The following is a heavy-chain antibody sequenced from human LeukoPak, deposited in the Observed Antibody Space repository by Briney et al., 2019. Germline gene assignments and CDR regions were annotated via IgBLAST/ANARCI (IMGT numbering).Heavy chain of an antibody. D-gene: IGHD3-22*01. CDR2: IYYTGIT. CDR1: GASISGKSFY. J-gene: IGHJ4*02. CDR3: ASPGITTFDY. V-gene: IGHV4-39*01. Sequence: SETLSLTCTVSGASISGKSFYWGWVRRPPGKGYEWIGNIYYTGITYYNPSLKSRVTISVDTSKNQFSLRLNSVTAADTAIYSCASPGITTFDYWGQGTLVTVSS.